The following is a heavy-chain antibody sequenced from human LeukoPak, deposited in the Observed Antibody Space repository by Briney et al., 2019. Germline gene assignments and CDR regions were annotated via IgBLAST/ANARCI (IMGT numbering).Heavy chain of an antibody. J-gene: IGHJ4*02. Sequence: GGSLRLSCAASGFTFSSYWMSWVRQAPGKGLEWVSYISSSGSTIYYADSVKGRFTISRDNAKNSLYLQMNSLRAEDTAVYYCARAEPYYYGSGSYVYWGQGTLVTVSS. CDR1: GFTFSSYW. D-gene: IGHD3-10*01. CDR2: ISSSGSTI. CDR3: ARAEPYYYGSGSYVY. V-gene: IGHV3-48*04.